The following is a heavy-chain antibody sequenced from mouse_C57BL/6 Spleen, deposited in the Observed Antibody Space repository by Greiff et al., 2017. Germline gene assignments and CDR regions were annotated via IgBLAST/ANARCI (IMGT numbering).Heavy chain of an antibody. CDR1: GFTFSSYA. CDR3: ARDTAQATDYYAMDY. CDR2: ISDGGSYT. J-gene: IGHJ4*01. D-gene: IGHD3-2*02. Sequence: EVMLVESGGGLVKPGGSLKLSCAASGFTFSSYAMSWVRQTPEKRLEWVATISDGGSYTYYPDNVKGRFTISRDNAKNNLYLQMSHLKSEDTAMYYCARDTAQATDYYAMDYWGQGTSVTVSS. V-gene: IGHV5-4*01.